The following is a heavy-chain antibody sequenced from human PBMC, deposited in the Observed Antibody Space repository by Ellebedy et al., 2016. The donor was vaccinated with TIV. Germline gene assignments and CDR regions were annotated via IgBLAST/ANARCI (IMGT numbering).Heavy chain of an antibody. Sequence: MPGGSLRLSCAVSGGSISSNNWWTWVRQPPGKGLEWIGEIYQGGNTKYNPSLKSRVTISVDNSKNQFSLKLSSVTAADTAVYYCARNWGVGGFYWGQGTLVTVSS. V-gene: IGHV4-4*02. J-gene: IGHJ4*02. CDR2: IYQGGNT. CDR3: ARNWGVGGFY. CDR1: GGSISSNNW. D-gene: IGHD7-27*01.